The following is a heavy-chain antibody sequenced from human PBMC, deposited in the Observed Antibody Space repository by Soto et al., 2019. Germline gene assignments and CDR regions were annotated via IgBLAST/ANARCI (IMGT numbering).Heavy chain of an antibody. CDR2: LSAYNGKT. CDR1: GYTFTIYV. V-gene: IGHV1-18*01. CDR3: ARDPGTRSDY. Sequence: QVQLVQSGAEVKKPGSSVKVSCKASGYTFTIYVISWVRQAPGQGLEWMGWLSAYNGKTNYAQKLQGRVTMTTDTSTGTAYMELRSLRSDDTAVYYCARDPGTRSDYWGQGNLVTVSS. J-gene: IGHJ4*02. D-gene: IGHD3-10*01.